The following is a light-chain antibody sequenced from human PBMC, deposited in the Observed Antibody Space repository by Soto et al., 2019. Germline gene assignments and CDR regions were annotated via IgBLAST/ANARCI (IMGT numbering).Light chain of an antibody. V-gene: IGKV3-20*01. J-gene: IGKJ5*01. CDR3: QQYGGSGT. CDR1: QSVSNNY. Sequence: QSPGTLSLSPGERATLSCMASQSVSNNYLAWYQQKPGQAPRLLIYGASNRATGIPDRFSGSGSGTDFTLTISRLEPEDFAVYYCQQYGGSGTFGQGTRLEI. CDR2: GAS.